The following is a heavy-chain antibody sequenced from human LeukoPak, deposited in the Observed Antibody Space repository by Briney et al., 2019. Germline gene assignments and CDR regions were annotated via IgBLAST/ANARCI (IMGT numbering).Heavy chain of an antibody. CDR1: GGSISSSSYY. CDR2: IYYSGST. CDR3: ARRYYYDSSGYYQGYYFDY. J-gene: IGHJ4*02. D-gene: IGHD3-22*01. V-gene: IGHV4-39*01. Sequence: SETLSLTCTVSGGSISSSSYYWGWIRQPPGKGLEWIGSIYYSGSTYYNPSLKSRVTISVDTSKNPFSLQLSSLTAADTAVYYCARRYYYDSSGYYQGYYFDYWGQGTLVTVSS.